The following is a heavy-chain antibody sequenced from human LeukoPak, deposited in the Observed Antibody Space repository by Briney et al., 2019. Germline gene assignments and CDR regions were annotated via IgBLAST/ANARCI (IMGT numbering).Heavy chain of an antibody. V-gene: IGHV3-11*01. CDR1: GFTFGDYC. J-gene: IGHJ3*02. Sequence: PGGSLRLSCAASGFTFGDYCMGWVRQAPGKGLEWVSYISSSGTNKLYPDSVKGRFTISRDNAQNSLYLQLNSLRAGDTAVYYFARALHDAFDIWGQGTMVTVSS. CDR2: ISSSGTNK. CDR3: ARALHDAFDI.